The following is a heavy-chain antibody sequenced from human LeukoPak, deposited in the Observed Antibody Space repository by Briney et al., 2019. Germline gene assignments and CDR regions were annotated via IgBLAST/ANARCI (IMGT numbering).Heavy chain of an antibody. CDR1: GGSVSSYY. J-gene: IGHJ3*02. CDR2: TYYSGGT. D-gene: IGHD1-26*01. V-gene: IGHV4-59*02. CDR3: ASGPFRGTGDGAFDI. Sequence: SETLSLTCTVSGGSVSSYYWSWIRQPPGKGLEWIGYTYYSGGTNYNPSLKSRVTISVDTSKNQFSLRLSSVTAADTAIYYCASGPFRGTGDGAFDIWGQGTMVTVSS.